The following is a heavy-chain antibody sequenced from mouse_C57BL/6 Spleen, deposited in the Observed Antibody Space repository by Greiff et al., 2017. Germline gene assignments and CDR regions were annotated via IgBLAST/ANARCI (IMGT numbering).Heavy chain of an antibody. CDR1: GYSFTGYY. D-gene: IGHD2-1*01. J-gene: IGHJ2*01. CDR2: INPSTGGT. CDR3: ARYGNYERGMDY. Sequence: VQLQQSGPELVKPGASVKISCKASGYSFTGYYMNWVKQSPEKSLEWIGEINPSTGGTTYNQKFKAKATLTVDKSSSTAYMQLKSLTSEDSAVYYCARYGNYERGMDYWGQGTTLTVSS. V-gene: IGHV1-42*01.